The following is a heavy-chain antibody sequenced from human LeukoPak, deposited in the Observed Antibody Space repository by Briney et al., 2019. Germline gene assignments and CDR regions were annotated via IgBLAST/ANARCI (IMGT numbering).Heavy chain of an antibody. J-gene: IGHJ4*02. CDR2: FDPEDGET. V-gene: IGHV1-24*01. Sequence: ASVKVSCKVSGYTLTELSMHWVRQAPGKGLEWMGGFDPEDGETIYAQKFQGRVTMTTDTSTSTAYMELRSLRSDDTAVYYCARHIGSGSYYPFDYWGQGTLVTVSS. D-gene: IGHD3-10*01. CDR3: ARHIGSGSYYPFDY. CDR1: GYTLTELS.